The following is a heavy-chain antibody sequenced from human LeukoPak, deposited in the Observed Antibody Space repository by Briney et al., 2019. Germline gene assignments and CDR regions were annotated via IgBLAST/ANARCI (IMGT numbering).Heavy chain of an antibody. Sequence: SETLSLTCAVSGYFISSGYYWGWTRQPPGKGLEWIGSIYHSGRSYYNPSLKSRVTTSVDTSKNQFSLKLSSVTAADTAVYYCARGGSDYYDSNGYSTDYWGQGILVTVSS. CDR2: IYHSGRS. CDR3: ARGGSDYYDSNGYSTDY. CDR1: GYFISSGYY. J-gene: IGHJ4*02. D-gene: IGHD3-22*01. V-gene: IGHV4-38-2*01.